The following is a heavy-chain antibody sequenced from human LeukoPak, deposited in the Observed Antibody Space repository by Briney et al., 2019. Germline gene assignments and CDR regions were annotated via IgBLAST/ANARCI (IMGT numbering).Heavy chain of an antibody. V-gene: IGHV3-30*02. D-gene: IGHD3-10*01. CDR1: GLTFSSYG. Sequence: PGGSLRLSCAVSGLTFSSYGMHWVRQAPGKGLEWVAFIRYDGSNKYYADSVKGRFTISRDNSKNTLYLQMNSLRAEDTAVYYCAKDRYLLLWFGGENWFDPWGQGTLVTVSS. CDR3: AKDRYLLLWFGGENWFDP. CDR2: IRYDGSNK. J-gene: IGHJ5*02.